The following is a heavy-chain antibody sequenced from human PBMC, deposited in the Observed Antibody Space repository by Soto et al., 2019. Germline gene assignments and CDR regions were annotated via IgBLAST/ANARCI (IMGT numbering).Heavy chain of an antibody. J-gene: IGHJ6*02. CDR1: GFTFTSSA. CDR3: AADSVVPAANHYYYGMDV. D-gene: IGHD2-2*01. V-gene: IGHV1-58*01. CDR2: IVVGSGNT. Sequence: ASVKVSCKASGFTFTSSAVQWVRQARGQRLEWIGWIVVGSGNTNYAQKFQERVTITRDMSTSTAYMELSSLRSEDTAVYYCAADSVVPAANHYYYGMDVWGQGTTVTVSS.